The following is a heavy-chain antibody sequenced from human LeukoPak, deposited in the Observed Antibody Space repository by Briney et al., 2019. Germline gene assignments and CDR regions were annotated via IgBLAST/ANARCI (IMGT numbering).Heavy chain of an antibody. CDR2: ISQSGADV. CDR1: GFTFSDYY. V-gene: IGHV3-11*01. J-gene: IGHJ4*02. CDR3: ASDARLLAD. Sequence: GGSLRLSCAASGFTFSDYYMNWIRQAPGKGLEYIAYISQSGADVSYADSVKGRFTVSRDNAKNSVFLQMNSLTAEDTAVYYCASDARLLADWGQGTLVTVSS. D-gene: IGHD3-9*01.